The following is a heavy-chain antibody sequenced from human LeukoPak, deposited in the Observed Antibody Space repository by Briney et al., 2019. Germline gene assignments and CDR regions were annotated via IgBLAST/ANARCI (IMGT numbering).Heavy chain of an antibody. CDR3: EKDLDYDSSGFFDY. Sequence: GSLRLSCSVSGFTFSRYAMHWVRQPPGKGLEHVLVFSSNGGSTYYADSVKGRFTISRDNSKNTLYLQMSSLRAEDTAVYYCEKDLDYDSSGFFDYWGQGTLVTVSS. J-gene: IGHJ4*02. V-gene: IGHV3-64D*09. D-gene: IGHD3-22*01. CDR1: GFTFSRYA. CDR2: FSSNGGST.